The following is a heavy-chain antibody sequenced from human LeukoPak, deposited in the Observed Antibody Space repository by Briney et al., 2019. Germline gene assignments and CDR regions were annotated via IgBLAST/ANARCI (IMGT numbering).Heavy chain of an antibody. CDR1: GGSISSYY. CDR2: IYYSGST. V-gene: IGHV4-59*01. CDR3: ARDVSAFDI. Sequence: SETLSLTCTVSGGSISSYYWSWIRQPPGKGLEWIGYIYYSGSTNYNPSLKSRVTISVDTSKNQFSLKLSSVTAADTAVYYCARDVSAFDIWGHGTMVTVSS. J-gene: IGHJ3*02.